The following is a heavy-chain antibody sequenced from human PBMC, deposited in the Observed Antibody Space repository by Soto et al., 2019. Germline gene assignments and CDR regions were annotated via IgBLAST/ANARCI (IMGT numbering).Heavy chain of an antibody. CDR3: ARPVRGSPEDV. V-gene: IGHV3-7*05. CDR2: IKRHGREK. CDR1: GLTFSAYG. J-gene: IGHJ6*02. Sequence: EVQLVESGGGLAGPGGPLGLPCKAPGLTFSAYGMGWVRQPPGPGLQWVATIKRHGREKYYVDSVTGRFTISRDNDKISLYLQLNTLRAEDTGVYYCARPVRGSPEDVWGQGTTVTVSS. D-gene: IGHD3-16*01.